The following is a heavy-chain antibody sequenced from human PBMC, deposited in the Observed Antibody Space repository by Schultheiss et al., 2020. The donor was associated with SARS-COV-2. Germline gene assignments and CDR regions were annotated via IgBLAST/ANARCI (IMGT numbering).Heavy chain of an antibody. D-gene: IGHD2-2*02. Sequence: ASVKVSCKASGGTFSSYAISWVRQAPGQGLEWMGIINPSGGSTSYAQKFQGRVTMTRDTSTSTAYMELRSLRSDDTAVYYCARDCSSTSCYTRAFDIWGQGTMVTVSS. CDR1: GGTFSSYA. J-gene: IGHJ3*02. CDR2: INPSGGST. CDR3: ARDCSSTSCYTRAFDI. V-gene: IGHV1-46*01.